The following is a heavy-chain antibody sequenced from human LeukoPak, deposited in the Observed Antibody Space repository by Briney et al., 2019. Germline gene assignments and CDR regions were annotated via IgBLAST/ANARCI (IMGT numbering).Heavy chain of an antibody. Sequence: PGGSLRLSCAASGFTFSSYSMNWVRQAPGKGLEWVSSISSSSSYIYYADSVKGRFTISRDNSKNTLYLQMNSLRAEDTAVYYCAKEGSVGAAFDYWGQGTLVTVSS. J-gene: IGHJ4*02. V-gene: IGHV3-21*04. D-gene: IGHD2-15*01. CDR2: ISSSSSYI. CDR3: AKEGSVGAAFDY. CDR1: GFTFSSYS.